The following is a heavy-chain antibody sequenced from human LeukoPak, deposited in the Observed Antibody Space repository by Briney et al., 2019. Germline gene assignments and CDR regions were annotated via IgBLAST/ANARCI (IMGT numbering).Heavy chain of an antibody. CDR2: IYYSGST. CDR3: ARYGGSGSYGPRRSYFQH. Sequence: SETLSLTCTVSGGSISSSSYYWGWIRQPPGKGLEWIGSIYYSGSTYYNPSLKSRVTISVDTSKNQFSLKLSSVTAADTAVYYCARYGGSGSYGPRRSYFQHWGQGTLVTVSS. CDR1: GGSISSSSYY. D-gene: IGHD3-10*01. V-gene: IGHV4-39*07. J-gene: IGHJ1*01.